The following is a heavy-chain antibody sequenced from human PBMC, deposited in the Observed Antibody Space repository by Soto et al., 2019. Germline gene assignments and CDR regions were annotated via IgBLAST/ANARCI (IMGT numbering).Heavy chain of an antibody. CDR1: GYTFTSYY. J-gene: IGHJ4*02. Sequence: GASVKVSCKASGYTFTSYYMHWVRQAPGQGLEWMGVINPSGGSTSYAQKFQGRVTMTRDTSTSTVYMELSSLRSEDTAVYYCARARIVVVPAALQGYDYWGQGTLVTVYS. D-gene: IGHD2-2*02. CDR2: INPSGGST. V-gene: IGHV1-46*01. CDR3: ARARIVVVPAALQGYDY.